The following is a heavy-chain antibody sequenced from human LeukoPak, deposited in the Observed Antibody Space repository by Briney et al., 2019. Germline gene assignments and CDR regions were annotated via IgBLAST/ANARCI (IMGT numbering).Heavy chain of an antibody. CDR3: ARDMVRGAIIMKS. Sequence: GGSLRLSCAASGFTFSSYSMNWVRQAPGKGLEWVSYISSSSSTIYYADSVKGRFTISRDNAKNSLYLQMNSLRAEDTAVYYCARDMVRGAIIMKSWGQGTLVTVSS. CDR2: ISSSSSTI. CDR1: GFTFSSYS. V-gene: IGHV3-48*01. J-gene: IGHJ5*02. D-gene: IGHD3-10*01.